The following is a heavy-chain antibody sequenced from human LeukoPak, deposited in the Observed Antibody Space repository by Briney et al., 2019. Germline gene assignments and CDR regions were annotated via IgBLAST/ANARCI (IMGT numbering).Heavy chain of an antibody. J-gene: IGHJ5*02. CDR3: ARGAIAAAGTEWFDP. CDR2: INHSGST. Sequence: SETLSLTCAAYGGSFSGYYWSWIRQPPGKGLEWVGEINHSGSTNYNPSLKSRVTISVDTSKNQFSLKLSSVTAADTAVYYCARGAIAAAGTEWFDPWGQGTLVTVSS. CDR1: GGSFSGYY. V-gene: IGHV4-34*01. D-gene: IGHD6-13*01.